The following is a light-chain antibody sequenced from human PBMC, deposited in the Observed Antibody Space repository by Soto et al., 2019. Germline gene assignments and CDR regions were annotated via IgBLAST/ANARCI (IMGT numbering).Light chain of an antibody. CDR2: AAS. CDR3: QKYNSAPLR. CDR1: QGISNY. V-gene: IGKV1-27*01. Sequence: DIQMTQSPSSLSASVGDRVTITCRASQGISNYLAWYQQKPGKVPKLLIYAASTFQSAVASRFSGSGSGTDFTLTISRLQPEDLATYYCQKYNSAPLRFGTGTKVDIK. J-gene: IGKJ3*01.